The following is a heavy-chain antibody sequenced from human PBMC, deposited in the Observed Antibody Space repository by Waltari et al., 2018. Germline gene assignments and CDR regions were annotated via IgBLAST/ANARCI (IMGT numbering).Heavy chain of an antibody. V-gene: IGHV4-38-2*01. CDR1: GYSISSGYY. CDR2: IYHSGST. CDR3: ARGQRFLEWLLGEFDY. J-gene: IGHJ4*02. Sequence: QVQLQESGPGLVKPSETLSLTCAVSGYSISSGYYWGWIRQPPRKGLEWIGSIYHSGSTYYNPSLKSRVTISVDTSKNQFSLKLSSVTAADTAVYYCARGQRFLEWLLGEFDYWGQGTLVTVSS. D-gene: IGHD3-3*01.